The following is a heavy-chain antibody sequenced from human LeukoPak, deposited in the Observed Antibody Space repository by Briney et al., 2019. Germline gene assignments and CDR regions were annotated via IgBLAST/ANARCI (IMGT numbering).Heavy chain of an antibody. CDR2: MHHSGSS. Sequence: SETLSLTCTVSGVSIRSYYWNWVRQSPGRGLEWIGYMHHSGSSHYNPFLKSRVTISVDTSKNHFSLKLNSVTAADAAAYYFAGGYGSSWSFDHWGQGTLVTVSS. V-gene: IGHV4-59*01. CDR3: AGGYGSSWSFDH. CDR1: GVSIRSYY. J-gene: IGHJ4*02. D-gene: IGHD2-2*01.